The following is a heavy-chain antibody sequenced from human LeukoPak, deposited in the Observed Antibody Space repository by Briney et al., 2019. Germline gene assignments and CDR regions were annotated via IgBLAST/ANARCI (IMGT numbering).Heavy chain of an antibody. V-gene: IGHV3-21*01. CDR3: ARGASSYIVGATMPDY. D-gene: IGHD1-26*01. Sequence: PGGSLRLSCAASGFTFSSYSMNWVRQAPGKGLEWASSISSSSSYIYYADSVKGRFTISRDNAKNSLYLQMNSLRAEDTAVYYCARGASSYIVGATMPDYWGQGTLVTVPS. CDR2: ISSSSSYI. J-gene: IGHJ4*02. CDR1: GFTFSSYS.